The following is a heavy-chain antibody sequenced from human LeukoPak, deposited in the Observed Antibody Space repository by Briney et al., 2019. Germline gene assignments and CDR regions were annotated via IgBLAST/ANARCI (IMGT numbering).Heavy chain of an antibody. CDR3: AKFFTTDYYFDY. D-gene: IGHD3-22*01. Sequence: MPSETLCLTCTVSGGSISRYYWGWIRQPAGKGLEWVGRIYTSGSTNYNPSLKSRVSMSVDTSKNQFSLKLSSVTAADTAVYYCAKFFTTDYYFDYSGQATLVTVSS. CDR1: GGSISRYY. CDR2: IYTSGST. J-gene: IGHJ4*02. V-gene: IGHV4-4*07.